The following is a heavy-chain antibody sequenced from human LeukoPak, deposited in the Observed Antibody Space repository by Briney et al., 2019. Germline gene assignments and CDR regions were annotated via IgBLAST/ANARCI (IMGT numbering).Heavy chain of an antibody. Sequence: GRSLRLSCAASGFTFSSYAMHWVRQAPGKGLEWVAVISYDGSNKYYADSVKGRFTISRDNSKNTLYLQMNSLRAEDTAVYYCAKEANYDFWSGYTHYWGQGTLVTVSS. D-gene: IGHD3-3*01. CDR1: GFTFSSYA. J-gene: IGHJ4*02. CDR3: AKEANYDFWSGYTHY. CDR2: ISYDGSNK. V-gene: IGHV3-30-3*01.